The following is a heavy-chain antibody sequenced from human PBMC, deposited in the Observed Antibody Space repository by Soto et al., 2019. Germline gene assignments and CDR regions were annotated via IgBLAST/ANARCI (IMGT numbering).Heavy chain of an antibody. CDR2: INPSGGNT. CDR3: ASENYYDSSGYSHYFDY. Sequence: ASVKVSCKASGYTFTSYYMHWVRQAPGQGLEWMGIINPSGGNTSYAQKFQGRVTMTRDTSTSTVYMELSSLRSEDTAVYYCASENYYDSSGYSHYFDYWGQGTLVTVSS. V-gene: IGHV1-46*01. CDR1: GYTFTSYY. J-gene: IGHJ4*02. D-gene: IGHD3-22*01.